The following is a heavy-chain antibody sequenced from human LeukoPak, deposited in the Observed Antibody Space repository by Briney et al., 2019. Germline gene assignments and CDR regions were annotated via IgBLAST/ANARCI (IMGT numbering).Heavy chain of an antibody. J-gene: IGHJ4*02. D-gene: IGHD3-3*01. CDR3: ATSVDGLVTIRTYFEL. Sequence: SVKVSCKVSGYNLIELSMHWVRLAPGKGLEWMGGFDPEDSETVNAQKFQGRVTMTEDTSTDTAYMELSSLRSEDTAIYYCATSVDGLVTIRTYFELWGQGTPVTVSS. CDR1: GYNLIELS. CDR2: FDPEDSET. V-gene: IGHV1-24*01.